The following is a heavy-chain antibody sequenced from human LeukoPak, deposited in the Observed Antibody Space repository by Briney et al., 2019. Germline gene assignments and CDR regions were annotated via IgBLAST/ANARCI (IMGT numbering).Heavy chain of an antibody. CDR1: GFTFSNYA. D-gene: IGHD6-19*01. CDR3: AKDLAVTGWVNDY. Sequence: GGSLRLSRAASGFTFSNYAMSWVRQAPGKGLEWVSAITGSGGTTYYADSVKGRFTVSRDNSKNTLYLQMNSLRAEDTAVYYCAKDLAVTGWVNDYWGQGTLVTVSS. V-gene: IGHV3-23*01. J-gene: IGHJ4*02. CDR2: ITGSGGTT.